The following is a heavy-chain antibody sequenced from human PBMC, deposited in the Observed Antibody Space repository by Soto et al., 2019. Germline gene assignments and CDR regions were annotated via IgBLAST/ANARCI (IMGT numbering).Heavy chain of an antibody. CDR1: GFTFSSYS. D-gene: IGHD1-26*01. Sequence: EVQLVESGGGLVQPGGSLRLSCAASGFTFSSYSMNWVRQAPGKGLEWVSYIRSSSSTRYYADSVKGRFTISRDNAKKLLDLQTNELRDGETAVYYCARECLSGSYCWAAFDIWGQGTMVTVSS. J-gene: IGHJ3*02. CDR2: IRSSSSTR. V-gene: IGHV3-48*02. CDR3: ARECLSGSYCWAAFDI.